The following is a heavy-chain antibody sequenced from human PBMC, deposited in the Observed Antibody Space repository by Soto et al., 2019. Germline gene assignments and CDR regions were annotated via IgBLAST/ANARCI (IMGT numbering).Heavy chain of an antibody. Sequence: QVQLVESGGGVVQPGRSLRLSCAASGFTFSSYAMHWVRQAPGKGLEWVAVISYDGSNKYYADSVKGRFTISRDNSKNTLYLQMNSLRAEDTAVYYCAREWAEGYGFDYWGQGTLVTVSS. CDR1: GFTFSSYA. CDR2: ISYDGSNK. CDR3: AREWAEGYGFDY. V-gene: IGHV3-30-3*01. J-gene: IGHJ4*02. D-gene: IGHD3-16*01.